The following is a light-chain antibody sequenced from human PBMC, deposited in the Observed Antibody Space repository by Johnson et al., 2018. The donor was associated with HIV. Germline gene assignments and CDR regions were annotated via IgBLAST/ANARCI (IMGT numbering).Light chain of an antibody. J-gene: IGLJ1*01. V-gene: IGLV1-51*01. CDR3: GTWESSLSAGHV. CDR1: SSNIGNNY. CDR2: DNN. Sequence: QSVLSQPPSVSAAPGQKVTISCSGSSSNIGNNYVSWYQQLPGTAPKLLIYDNNKRPSGIPDRFSGSKSGTSATLGITGLQTGDEADYDCGTWESSLSAGHVFGTATKVTVL.